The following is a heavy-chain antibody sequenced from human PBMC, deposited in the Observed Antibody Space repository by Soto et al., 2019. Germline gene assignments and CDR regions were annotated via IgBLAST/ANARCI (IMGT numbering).Heavy chain of an antibody. CDR1: GYSFTSYW. J-gene: IGHJ6*02. D-gene: IGHD2-8*01. V-gene: IGHV5-51*01. Sequence: PGESLKISCKGSGYSFTSYWIGWVRQMPGKGLEWMGIIYPGDSDTRYSPSFQGQVTISADKSISIAYLQWSSLKASDTAMYYCARTYCTNGVCYPHFGMDVWGQGTTVTVSS. CDR3: ARTYCTNGVCYPHFGMDV. CDR2: IYPGDSDT.